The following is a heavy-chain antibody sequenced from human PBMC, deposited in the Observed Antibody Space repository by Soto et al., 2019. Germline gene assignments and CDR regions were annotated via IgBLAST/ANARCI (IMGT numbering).Heavy chain of an antibody. CDR1: GGSISSGGYS. D-gene: IGHD3-22*01. Sequence: PSETLSLTCAVSGGSISSGGYSWSWIRQPPGKGLEWIGYIYHSGSTYYNPSLKSRVTISVDRSKNQFSLKLSSVTAADTAVYYCARVAGDSSGYPYFDYWGQGTLVTVSS. CDR2: IYHSGST. J-gene: IGHJ4*02. V-gene: IGHV4-30-2*01. CDR3: ARVAGDSSGYPYFDY.